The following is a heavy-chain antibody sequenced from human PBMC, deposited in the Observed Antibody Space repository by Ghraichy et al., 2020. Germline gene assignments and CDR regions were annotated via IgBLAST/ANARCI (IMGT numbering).Heavy chain of an antibody. Sequence: SQTLSLTCTVSGGSISSYYWSWIRQPAGKGLEWIGRIYTSGSTNYNPSLKSRVTMSVDTSKNQFSLKLSSVTAADTAVYYCARDRSYYETPGGFDYWGQGTLVTVSS. CDR2: IYTSGST. CDR3: ARDRSYYETPGGFDY. V-gene: IGHV4-4*07. CDR1: GGSISSYY. D-gene: IGHD3-22*01. J-gene: IGHJ4*02.